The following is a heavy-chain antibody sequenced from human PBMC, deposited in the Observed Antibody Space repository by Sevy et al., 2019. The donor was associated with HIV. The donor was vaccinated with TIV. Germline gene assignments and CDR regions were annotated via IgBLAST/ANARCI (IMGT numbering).Heavy chain of an antibody. J-gene: IGHJ6*03. CDR1: GFTFSNAW. D-gene: IGHD1-26*01. Sequence: GGSLRLSCAASGFTFSNAWMSWVRQAPGKGLEWVGRIKIKTDGGTKDYAAPVKGRFTISRDDAKNSLYLQMNSLKAEDTAVYYCTTVGELLSYYYYYMDVWGKGTTVTVSS. CDR2: IKIKTDGGTK. CDR3: TTVGELLSYYYYYMDV. V-gene: IGHV3-15*01.